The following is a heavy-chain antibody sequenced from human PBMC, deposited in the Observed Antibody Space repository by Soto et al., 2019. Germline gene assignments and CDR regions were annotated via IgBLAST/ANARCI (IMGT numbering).Heavy chain of an antibody. CDR2: IFYSGYS. Sequence: QVQLQESGPGLVKPSQTLSLACTVSGDSISSGGYYWSWIRQSPGKGLEWIGYIFYSGYSYYNPSLKSRLFISVDTSKNHFSLRLSSVTAADTAVYYCARLNLIVVVPTAMGWFDPWGQGALVTVSS. D-gene: IGHD2-2*01. CDR3: ARLNLIVVVPTAMGWFDP. CDR1: GDSISSGGYY. V-gene: IGHV4-31*03. J-gene: IGHJ5*02.